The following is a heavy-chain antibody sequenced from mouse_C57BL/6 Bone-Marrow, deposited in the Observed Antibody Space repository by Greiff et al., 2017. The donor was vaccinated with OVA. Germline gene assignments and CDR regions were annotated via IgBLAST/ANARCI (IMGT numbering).Heavy chain of an antibody. CDR3: ARGRIYDGYSYAMDY. Sequence: VKLVESGPGLVQPSQSLSITCTVSGFSLTSYGVHWVRQSPGKGLEWLGVLWSGGSTDYNAAFISRLSISKDNSKSQVFFKMNSLQADDTAIYYCARGRIYDGYSYAMDYWGQGTSVTVSS. V-gene: IGHV2-2*01. J-gene: IGHJ4*01. CDR2: LWSGGST. CDR1: GFSLTSYG. D-gene: IGHD2-3*01.